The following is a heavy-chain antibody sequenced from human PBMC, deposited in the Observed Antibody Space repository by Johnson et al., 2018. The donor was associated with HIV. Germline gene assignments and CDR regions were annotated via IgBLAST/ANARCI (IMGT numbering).Heavy chain of an antibody. CDR3: AREAHYYDSSGLKRGAFDI. CDR1: GFTFSSYG. D-gene: IGHD3-22*01. V-gene: IGHV3-30*03. Sequence: QVHLVESGGGVVQPGRSLRLSCAASGFTFSSYGMHWVRQAPGKGLEWVAVISYDGSDKYYAGSVKGRFTISRDNSKNTLYLQMNSLRAEDTAGYYCAREAHYYDSSGLKRGAFDIWGQGTMVTVSS. CDR2: ISYDGSDK. J-gene: IGHJ3*02.